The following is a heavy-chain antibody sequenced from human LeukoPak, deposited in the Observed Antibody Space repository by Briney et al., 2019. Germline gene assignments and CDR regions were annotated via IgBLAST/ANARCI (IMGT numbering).Heavy chain of an antibody. J-gene: IGHJ4*02. Sequence: ASVRVSYKASGYTFTSYYMNWVRQAPGQGREGMGIINPSGGSTSYAQKFQGRVTITRDMSTSTVYMELSSLRSEDTAVYYCARDRSEWLPDDYWGQGTLVTVSS. CDR3: ARDRSEWLPDDY. CDR1: GYTFTSYY. D-gene: IGHD3-3*01. CDR2: INPSGGST. V-gene: IGHV1-46*01.